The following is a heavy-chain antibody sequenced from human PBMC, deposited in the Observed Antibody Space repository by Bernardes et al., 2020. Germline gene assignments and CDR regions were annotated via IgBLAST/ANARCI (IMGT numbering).Heavy chain of an antibody. D-gene: IGHD2-15*01. V-gene: IGHV4-39*01. CDR1: GGSISSSSYY. Sequence: SETLSLTCTVSGGSISSSSYYWGWIRQPPGKGREWIGSIYYSGSTYYNPSLKSLVTISVDTSKNQFSLKLSSVTAADTAVYYCAIPGRVALVVEYWGQGTLVTVSS. J-gene: IGHJ4*02. CDR2: IYYSGST. CDR3: AIPGRVALVVEY.